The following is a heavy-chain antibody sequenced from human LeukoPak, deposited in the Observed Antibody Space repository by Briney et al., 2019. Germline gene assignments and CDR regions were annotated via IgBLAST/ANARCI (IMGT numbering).Heavy chain of an antibody. D-gene: IGHD2-21*01. V-gene: IGHV1-24*01. CDR3: ARVLCGGDCPLGAFDI. Sequence: ASVKVSCKVSGYTLTELSMHWVRQAPGKGLEWMGGFDPEDGETIYAQKFQGRVTMTEDTSTDTAYMELSSLRSEDTAVYYCARVLCGGDCPLGAFDIWGQGTMVTVSS. CDR1: GYTLTELS. CDR2: FDPEDGET. J-gene: IGHJ3*02.